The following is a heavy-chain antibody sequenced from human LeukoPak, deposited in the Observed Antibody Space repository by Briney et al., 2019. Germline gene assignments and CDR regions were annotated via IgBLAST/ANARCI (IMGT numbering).Heavy chain of an antibody. CDR1: GFTVSSNY. J-gene: IGHJ5*02. D-gene: IGHD1-1*01. V-gene: IGHV3-53*01. CDR3: ARGYDSTNWFDP. Sequence: GGSLRLSCAASGFTVSSNYMSWVRQAPGKGLEWVSVIYSGGSTYYADSVKGRFTISRDNSKNTLYRQMNSLRAEDTAVYYCARGYDSTNWFDPWGQGTLVTVSS. CDR2: IYSGGST.